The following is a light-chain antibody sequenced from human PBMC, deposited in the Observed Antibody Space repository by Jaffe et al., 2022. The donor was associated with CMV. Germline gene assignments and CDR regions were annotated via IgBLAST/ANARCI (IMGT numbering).Light chain of an antibody. CDR2: GAS. CDR1: QSVTNNN. J-gene: IGKJ3*01. CDR3: QQYGSSPLT. Sequence: EIVLTQSPGTLSLSPGERATLSCRASQSVTNNNLAWYQQKSGQAPRLLIFGASSRAIGIPDRFSGSVSGTDFTLTISRLEPEDFAVYYCQQYGSSPLTFGPGTKVDIK. V-gene: IGKV3-20*01.